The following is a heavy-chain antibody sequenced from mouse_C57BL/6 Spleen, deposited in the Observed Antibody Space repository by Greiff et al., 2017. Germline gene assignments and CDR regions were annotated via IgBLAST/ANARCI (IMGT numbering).Heavy chain of an antibody. J-gene: IGHJ4*01. V-gene: IGHV1-5*01. Sequence: VQLKQSGTVLARPGASVKMSCKTSGYTFTSYWMHWVKQRPGQGLEWIGAIYPGNSDTSYNQKFKGKAKLTAVTSASTAYMELSSLTNEDSAVYYCTRSPITTVVVYYAMDYWGQGTSVTVSS. CDR3: TRSPITTVVVYYAMDY. CDR1: GYTFTSYW. D-gene: IGHD1-1*01. CDR2: IYPGNSDT.